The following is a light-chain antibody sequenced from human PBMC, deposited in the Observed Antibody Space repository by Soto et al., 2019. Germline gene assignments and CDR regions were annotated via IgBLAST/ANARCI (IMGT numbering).Light chain of an antibody. Sequence: AIQMTQSPSSLSASVGDRVTITCRASQGIRNDLDWFQQKPGKAPKLLIYAASNLQSGVPARFSGSGSGTDFTLTIISLHPEDFATYYCLQKYFYPFTFGPGTKVDIK. CDR2: AAS. J-gene: IGKJ3*01. V-gene: IGKV1-6*01. CDR3: LQKYFYPFT. CDR1: QGIRND.